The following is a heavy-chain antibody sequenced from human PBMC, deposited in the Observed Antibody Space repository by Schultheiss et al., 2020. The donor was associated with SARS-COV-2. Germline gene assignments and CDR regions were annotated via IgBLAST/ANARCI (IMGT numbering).Heavy chain of an antibody. CDR2: IYTSGST. J-gene: IGHJ4*02. V-gene: IGHV4-4*07. CDR1: GFTVSSNY. D-gene: IGHD6-13*01. Sequence: GSLRLSCAASGFTVSSNYMSWVRQAPGKGLEWIGRIYTSGSTNYNPSLKSRVTMSVDTSKNQFSLKLSSVTAADTAVYYCARQGYSSSLDYWGQGTLVTVSS. CDR3: ARQGYSSSLDY.